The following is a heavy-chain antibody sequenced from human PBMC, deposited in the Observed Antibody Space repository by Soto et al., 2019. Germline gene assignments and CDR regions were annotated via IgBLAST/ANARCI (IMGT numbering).Heavy chain of an antibody. V-gene: IGHV1-69*12. CDR3: AKVDKAMANYYYYGMGV. CDR1: GGTFSSYA. J-gene: IGHJ6*02. Sequence: QVQLVQSGAEVKKPGSSVKVSCKASGGTFSSYAISWVRQAPGQGLEWMGGIIPIFGTANYAQKFQGRVTITADESTSTAYMELSSLRSEDTAVYYCAKVDKAMANYYYYGMGVWGQGSTVTVSS. D-gene: IGHD5-18*01. CDR2: IIPIFGTA.